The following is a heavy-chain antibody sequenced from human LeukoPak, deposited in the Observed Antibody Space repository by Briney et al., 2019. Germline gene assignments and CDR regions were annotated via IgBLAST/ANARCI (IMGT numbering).Heavy chain of an antibody. CDR2: INPSGGST. Sequence: ASVKVSCKASGYTFTSYYMHWVRQAPGQGLEWMGIINPSGGSTSYAQKFQGRVTMTRDTSTSTVYMELSSLRSEDTAVYYCAREGDTAMVKNYFDYWGQGTLVTVSS. J-gene: IGHJ4*02. D-gene: IGHD5-18*01. V-gene: IGHV1-46*01. CDR3: AREGDTAMVKNYFDY. CDR1: GYTFTSYY.